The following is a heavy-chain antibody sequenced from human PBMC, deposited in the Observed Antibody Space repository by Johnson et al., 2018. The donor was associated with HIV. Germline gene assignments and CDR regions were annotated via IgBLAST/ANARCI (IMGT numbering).Heavy chain of an antibody. J-gene: IGHJ3*01. CDR3: AIPYYYDSGVYH. V-gene: IGHV3-64*07. D-gene: IGHD3-22*01. CDR2: ISKDGENT. Sequence: EQLVESGGGLVQPGGSLRLSCAASGFTFRNYAMHWVRQAPGKGLEYVSAISKDGENTYYADSVRGRFTTSRDNSNNTLYLQMGSLRSDDMAVYYCAIPYYYDSGVYHWGQGTMVTVSS. CDR1: GFTFRNYA.